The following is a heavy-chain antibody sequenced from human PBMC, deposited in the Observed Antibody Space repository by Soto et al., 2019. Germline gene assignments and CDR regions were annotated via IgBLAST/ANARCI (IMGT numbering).Heavy chain of an antibody. CDR2: IYHSGST. D-gene: IGHD2-2*01. J-gene: IGHJ5*02. CDR3: ARDEYIVVVPAATPPPYNWFDP. CDR1: GYSISSGYY. Sequence: KSSETLSLTCAVSGYSISSGYYWGWIRQPPGKGLEWIGSIYHSGSTYYNPSLKSRATISVDTSKNQFSLKLSSVTAADTAVYYCARDEYIVVVPAATPPPYNWFDPWGQGTLVTVSS. V-gene: IGHV4-38-2*02.